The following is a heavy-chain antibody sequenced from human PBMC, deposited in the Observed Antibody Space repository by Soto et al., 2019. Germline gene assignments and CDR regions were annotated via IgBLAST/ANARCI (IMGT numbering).Heavy chain of an antibody. J-gene: IGHJ6*03. CDR2: IYYSGST. V-gene: IGHV4-39*07. Sequence: PSETLSLTCTVSGGSISSSSYYWGWIRQPPGKGLEWIGSIYYSGSTYYNPSLKSRVTISVDTSKNQFSLKLSSVTAADTAVYYCARGMYPDYGDYGYYYYMDVWGKGTTVTVSS. CDR3: ARGMYPDYGDYGYYYYMDV. D-gene: IGHD4-17*01. CDR1: GGSISSSSYY.